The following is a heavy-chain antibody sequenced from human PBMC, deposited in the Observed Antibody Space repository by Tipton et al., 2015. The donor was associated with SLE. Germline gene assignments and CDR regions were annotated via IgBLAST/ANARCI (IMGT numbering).Heavy chain of an antibody. CDR2: VYYTGNT. CDR3: ARFRPTGGEATPQYFDF. J-gene: IGHJ4*02. V-gene: IGHV4-39*07. D-gene: IGHD3-16*01. Sequence: TLSLTCIVSGDSISSSSYYWGWIRQPPGKGLEWVGTVYYTGNTFYNPSLKSRVTISVDTSKNQFSLKLSSVTAADTAVYYCARFRPTGGEATPQYFDFWGRGTPGVVSS. CDR1: GDSISSSSYY.